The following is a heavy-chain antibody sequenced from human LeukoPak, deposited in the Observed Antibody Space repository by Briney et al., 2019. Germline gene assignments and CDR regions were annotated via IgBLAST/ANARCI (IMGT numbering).Heavy chain of an antibody. CDR3: ARDRIQPTKYSSAWYWFDP. D-gene: IGHD6-19*01. CDR1: GGSISSTNW. J-gene: IGHJ5*02. CDR2: IYHSGST. V-gene: IGHV4-4*02. Sequence: PSETLSLTCTVSGGSISSTNWWSWVRQPPGKGLEWIGEIYHSGSTNYNPSLKSRVTISVDKSKNQFSLNLSSVTAADTAVYYCARDRIQPTKYSSAWYWFDPWGQGTLVTVSS.